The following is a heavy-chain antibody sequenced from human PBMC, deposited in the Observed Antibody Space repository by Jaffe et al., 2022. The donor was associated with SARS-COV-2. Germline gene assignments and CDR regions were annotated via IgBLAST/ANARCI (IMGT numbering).Heavy chain of an antibody. CDR3: ARDEEPRITGTTSDY. D-gene: IGHD1-20*01. J-gene: IGHJ4*02. CDR1: GGTFSSYT. Sequence: QVQLVQSGAEVKKPGSSVKVSCKASGGTFSSYTISWVRQAPGQGLEWMGRIIPILGIANYAQKFQGRVTITADKSTSTAYMELSSLRSEDTAVYYCARDEEPRITGTTSDYWGQGTLVTVSS. CDR2: IIPILGIA. V-gene: IGHV1-69*08.